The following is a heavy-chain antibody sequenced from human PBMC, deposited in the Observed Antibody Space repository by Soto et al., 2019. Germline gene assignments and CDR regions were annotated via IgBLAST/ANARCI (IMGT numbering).Heavy chain of an antibody. J-gene: IGHJ4*02. CDR1: GFTFSSYG. CDR3: AKDGGIAAAGTYYFDY. CDR2: MSYDGSNK. V-gene: IGHV3-30*18. D-gene: IGHD6-13*01. Sequence: QVQLVESGGGVVQPGRSLRLSCAASGFTFSSYGMHWVRQAPGKGLEWVAVMSYDGSNKYYADSVKGRFTISRDNSKNTLYLQMNSLRAEDTAVYYCAKDGGIAAAGTYYFDYWGQGTLVTVSS.